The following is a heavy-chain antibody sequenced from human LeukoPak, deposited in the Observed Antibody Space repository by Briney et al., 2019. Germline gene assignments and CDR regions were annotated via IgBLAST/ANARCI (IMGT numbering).Heavy chain of an antibody. CDR1: GFTSSSYL. CDR3: ARQYSYDSSGYYPWDY. V-gene: IGHV3-74*01. Sequence: PGRSLRLSCVASGFTSSSYLMHWGRQAPGNGLVWVSGINSDGSSTTYADSVKGRFTISRDNAENTLYLQMNSLRAGDTAMYYCARQYSYDSSGYYPWDYWGQGTLVTVSS. J-gene: IGHJ4*02. CDR2: INSDGSST. D-gene: IGHD3-22*01.